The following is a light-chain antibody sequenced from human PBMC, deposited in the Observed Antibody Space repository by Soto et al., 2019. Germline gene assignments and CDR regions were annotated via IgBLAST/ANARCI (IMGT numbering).Light chain of an antibody. CDR2: DAS. J-gene: IGKJ1*01. Sequence: AIRMTQSPSSFSASTGDRVTITCRASQGISSYLAWYQQKPGKAPKLLIYDASNLQSGVPSRFSGSGSGTEFTLTISCLQSEDFATYYCQQYYSYPRTFGQGTKVEIK. CDR1: QGISSY. CDR3: QQYYSYPRT. V-gene: IGKV1-8*01.